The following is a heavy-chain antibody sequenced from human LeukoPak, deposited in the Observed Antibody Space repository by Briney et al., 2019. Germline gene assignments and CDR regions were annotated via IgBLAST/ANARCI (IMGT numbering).Heavy chain of an antibody. Sequence: GGSLRLSCAASGFTFSSYAMHWVRQAPGKGLEWVAVISYDGSNKYYADSVKGRFTISRDNSKNTPYLQMNSLRAEDTAVYYCARGSTEGYCSGGSCLNADYWGQGTLVTVSS. V-gene: IGHV3-30*04. CDR1: GFTFSSYA. D-gene: IGHD2-15*01. J-gene: IGHJ4*02. CDR2: ISYDGSNK. CDR3: ARGSTEGYCSGGSCLNADY.